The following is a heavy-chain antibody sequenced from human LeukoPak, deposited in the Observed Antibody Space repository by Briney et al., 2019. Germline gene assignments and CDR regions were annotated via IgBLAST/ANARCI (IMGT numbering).Heavy chain of an antibody. J-gene: IGHJ4*02. D-gene: IGHD2-2*02. V-gene: IGHV3-21*01. Sequence: GGSLRLSCAASGFTFSSYSMNWLRQAPGKGLEGVTSISSSSSYIYYADSVKGRFTISRDNAKNSLYLQMNSLRAEDTAVYYCARHCSSTSCYRVLGYWGQGTLVTVSS. CDR3: ARHCSSTSCYRVLGY. CDR1: GFTFSSYS. CDR2: ISSSSSYI.